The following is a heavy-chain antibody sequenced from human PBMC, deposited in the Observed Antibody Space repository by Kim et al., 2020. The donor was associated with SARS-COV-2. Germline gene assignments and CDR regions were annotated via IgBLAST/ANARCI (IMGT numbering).Heavy chain of an antibody. Sequence: SETLSLTCTVSGGSISSYYWSWIRQPAGKGLEWIGRIYTSGSTNYNPSLKSRVTMSVDTSKNQFSLKLSSVTAADTAVYYCARGTIRWLRGVEEFDYWGQGTLVTVSS. D-gene: IGHD5-12*01. CDR1: GGSISSYY. CDR3: ARGTIRWLRGVEEFDY. CDR2: IYTSGST. V-gene: IGHV4-4*07. J-gene: IGHJ4*02.